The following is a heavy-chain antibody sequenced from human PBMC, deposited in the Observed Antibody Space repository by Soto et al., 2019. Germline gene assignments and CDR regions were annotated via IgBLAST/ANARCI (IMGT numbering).Heavy chain of an antibody. CDR2: IWYDGSDK. J-gene: IGHJ4*02. CDR3: AFGNLSYYFDF. V-gene: IGHV3-33*01. CDR1: GFTFSGFG. Sequence: SLRLSCAASGFTFSGFGMHWVRQAPGKGLEWVAIIWYDGSDKYYADSVKGRFTISRDNSKSTLYLQMNSLRAEDTAVYHCAFGNLSYYFDFWGQGTPVTVSS. D-gene: IGHD3-16*01.